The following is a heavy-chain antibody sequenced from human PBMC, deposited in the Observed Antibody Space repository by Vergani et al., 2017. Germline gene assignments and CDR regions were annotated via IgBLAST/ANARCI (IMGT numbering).Heavy chain of an antibody. D-gene: IGHD3-22*01. J-gene: IGHJ6*02. CDR2: IYYSGST. V-gene: IGHV4-30-4*08. CDR3: AGEVYYYVSSGYSLTMGDSGMYV. CDR1: GGSISSGDYY. Sequence: QVQLQESGPGLVKPSQTLSLTCTVSGGSISSGDYYWSWIRQPPGKGLEWIGYIYYSGSTYYNPSLKSRVTISVDTSKNQFSLKLSSVTAADTAVYYCAGEVYYYVSSGYSLTMGDSGMYVGGQGSTVTVSS.